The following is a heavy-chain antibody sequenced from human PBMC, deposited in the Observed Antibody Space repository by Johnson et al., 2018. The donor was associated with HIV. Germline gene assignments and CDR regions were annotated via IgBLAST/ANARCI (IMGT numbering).Heavy chain of an antibody. CDR2: INWNGGRT. J-gene: IGHJ3*02. D-gene: IGHD4-17*01. CDR3: ARMTTTVSHHDAFDI. CDR1: GFTFDDYD. Sequence: VLLVESGGGVVQPGGSLRLSCAASGFTFDDYDMKWVRQAPGKGLEWVSGINWNGGRTDYADSVKGRFTISRGNAKNSLYLQMNSLRAEDTAVYYCARMTTTVSHHDAFDIWGQGIMVTVSS. V-gene: IGHV3-20*04.